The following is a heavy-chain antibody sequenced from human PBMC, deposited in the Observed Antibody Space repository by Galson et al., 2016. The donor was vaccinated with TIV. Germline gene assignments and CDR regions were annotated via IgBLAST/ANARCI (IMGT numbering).Heavy chain of an antibody. V-gene: IGHV1-69*01. J-gene: IGHJ4*02. D-gene: IGHD3-10*01. CDR3: ACNPYFDLRTNHFDF. CDR2: VIPMFPA. CDR1: GGTSNSYA. Sequence: QSGAEVKKPGESLKISCKASGGTSNSYAFSWVRQAPGQGLEWMGGVIPMFPAKYGRKFQDRVTFTVHESTSTAYMELSSLRSEDTAVYFCACNPYFDLRTNHFDFWGQGTLVTVSS.